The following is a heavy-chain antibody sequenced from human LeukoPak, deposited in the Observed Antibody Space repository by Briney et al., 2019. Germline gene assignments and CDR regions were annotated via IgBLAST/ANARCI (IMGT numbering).Heavy chain of an antibody. CDR2: IYYSGST. CDR1: GDSISSYY. Sequence: SETLSLTCTVSGDSISSYYWSWIRQPPGKGLEWIGYIYYSGSTNYNPSLKSRVTISVDTSKNQFSLKLSSVTAADTAVYYCARARRGVGYYYGMDVWGQGTTVTFSS. CDR3: ARARRGVGYYYGMDV. V-gene: IGHV4-59*01. J-gene: IGHJ6*02. D-gene: IGHD6-6*01.